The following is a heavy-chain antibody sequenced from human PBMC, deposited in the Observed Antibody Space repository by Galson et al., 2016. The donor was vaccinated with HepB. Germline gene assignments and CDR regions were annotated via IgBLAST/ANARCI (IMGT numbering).Heavy chain of an antibody. Sequence: SLRLSCAASGFSSDHSAIHWVRQAPGKGLDWVSGISWTRGSLGYAVSVTGRFTISRDNAKNSLYLQMNSLRAEDTALYYCAKDSGAYYYDSSGHRRNAFDIWGQGTVVTVSS. V-gene: IGHV3-9*02. J-gene: IGHJ3*02. CDR2: ISWTRGSL. D-gene: IGHD3-22*01. CDR1: GFSSDHSA. CDR3: AKDSGAYYYDSSGHRRNAFDI.